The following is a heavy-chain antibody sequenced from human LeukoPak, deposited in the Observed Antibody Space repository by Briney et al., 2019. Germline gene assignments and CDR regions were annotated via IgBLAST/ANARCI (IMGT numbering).Heavy chain of an antibody. D-gene: IGHD3-22*01. CDR1: GFTFSSYG. V-gene: IGHV3-33*06. CDR2: IWYDGSNK. Sequence: PGRSLRLSCAASGFTFSSYGMHWVRPAPGKGLEWVAVIWYDGSNKYYAESVKGRFTISRDNSKNTLYLQMNSLRAEDTAVYYCAKGTYYYDSSGYYESYNDYWGQGTLVTVSS. CDR3: AKGTYYYDSSGYYESYNDY. J-gene: IGHJ4*02.